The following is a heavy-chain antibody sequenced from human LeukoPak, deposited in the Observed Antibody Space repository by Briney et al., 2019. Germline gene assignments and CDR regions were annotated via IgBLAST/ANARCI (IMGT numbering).Heavy chain of an antibody. CDR1: GGTFSSYG. D-gene: IGHD3-16*01. CDR3: ARGFGSSTSYVSDFDF. V-gene: IGHV1-69*04. CDR2: IIPILGIT. J-gene: IGHJ4*02. Sequence: ASVKVSCKASGGTFSSYGISWVRQAPGQGLEWMGRIIPILGITNYAQKFQGRVTITADKSTSTAYMESRSLRSEDTAVYFCARGFGSSTSYVSDFDFWGQGTLVTVSS.